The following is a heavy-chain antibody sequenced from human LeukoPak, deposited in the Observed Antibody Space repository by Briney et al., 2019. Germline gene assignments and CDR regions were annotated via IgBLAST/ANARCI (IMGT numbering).Heavy chain of an antibody. CDR3: AKVPSFDYGDYLDY. D-gene: IGHD4-17*01. CDR2: IRYDEADK. J-gene: IGHJ4*02. CDR1: GFIFSSYG. V-gene: IGHV3-30*02. Sequence: GGSLRLSCAASGFIFSSYGMHWVRQAPGKGLEWVAFIRYDEADKYYGDSVKGRFTISRDNSRNTLYLQADSLRAEDTAVYYCAKVPSFDYGDYLDYWGQGTLVTVSS.